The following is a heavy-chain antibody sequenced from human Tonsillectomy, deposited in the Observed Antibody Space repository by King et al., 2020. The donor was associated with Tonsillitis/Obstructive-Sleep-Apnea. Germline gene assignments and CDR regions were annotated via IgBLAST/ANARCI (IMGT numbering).Heavy chain of an antibody. D-gene: IGHD1-1*01. CDR3: ARGGLSWYNWNVHLIGY. V-gene: IGHV3-21*01. CDR2: ISSSSSYI. CDR1: GFTFSSYS. Sequence: VQLVESGGGLVKPGGSLRLSCAASGFTFSSYSMNWVRQAPGKGLEWVSSISSSSSYIYYADSVKGRFTISRDNAKNSLYLQMNSLRAEDTAVYYCARGGLSWYNWNVHLIGYWGQGTLVTVSS. J-gene: IGHJ4*02.